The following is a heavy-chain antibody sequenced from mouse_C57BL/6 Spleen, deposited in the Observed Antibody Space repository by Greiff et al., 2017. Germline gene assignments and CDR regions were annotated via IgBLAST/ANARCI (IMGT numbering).Heavy chain of an antibody. J-gene: IGHJ1*03. CDR3: ARPYYYGSSPLYFDV. Sequence: VQLQQSGPELVKPGASVKIPCKASGYTFTDYNMDWVKQSHGKSLEWIGDINPNNGGTIYNQKFKGKATLTVDKSSSTAYMELRSLTSEDTAVYYYARPYYYGSSPLYFDVWGTGTTVTVSS. CDR1: GYTFTDYN. V-gene: IGHV1-18*01. CDR2: INPNNGGT. D-gene: IGHD1-1*01.